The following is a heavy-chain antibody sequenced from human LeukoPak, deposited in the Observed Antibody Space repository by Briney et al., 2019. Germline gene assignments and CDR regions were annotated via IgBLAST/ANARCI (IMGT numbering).Heavy chain of an antibody. V-gene: IGHV4-61*02. CDR1: GGSISSGSYY. CDR2: IYTSGST. J-gene: IGHJ6*03. D-gene: IGHD4-17*01. Sequence: PSETLSLTCTVSGGSISSGSYYWSWIRQPAGKGLEWIGRIYTSGSTNYNPSLKSRVTISVDTSKNQFSLKLSSVTAADTAVYYCARAGTTVTHYYYMDVWGKGTTVTVSS. CDR3: ARAGTTVTHYYYMDV.